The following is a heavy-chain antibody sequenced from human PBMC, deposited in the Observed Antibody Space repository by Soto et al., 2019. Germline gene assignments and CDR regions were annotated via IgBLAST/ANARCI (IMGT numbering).Heavy chain of an antibody. CDR3: ARRLRYFDWLPFDY. J-gene: IGHJ4*02. CDR2: ISWNSGSI. Sequence: EVQLVESGGGLVQPGRSLRLSCAASGFTFDDYAMHWVRQAPGKRLEWVSGISWNSGSIGYADSVKGRFTISRDNAKNSLYLQMNSLRAEDTALYYCARRLRYFDWLPFDYWGQGTLVTVSS. D-gene: IGHD3-9*01. CDR1: GFTFDDYA. V-gene: IGHV3-9*01.